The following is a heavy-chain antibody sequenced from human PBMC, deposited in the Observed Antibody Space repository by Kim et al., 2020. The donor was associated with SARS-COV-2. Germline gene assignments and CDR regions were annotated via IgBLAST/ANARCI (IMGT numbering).Heavy chain of an antibody. V-gene: IGHV1-69*13. J-gene: IGHJ4*02. CDR2: IIPIFGTA. CDR3: ASTSRRYDSSVHADY. Sequence: SVKVSCKASGGTFSSYAISWVRQAPGQGLEWMGGIIPIFGTANYAQKFQGRVTITADESTSTAYMELSSLRSEDTAVYYCASTSRRYDSSVHADYWGQGTLVTVSS. CDR1: GGTFSSYA. D-gene: IGHD3-22*01.